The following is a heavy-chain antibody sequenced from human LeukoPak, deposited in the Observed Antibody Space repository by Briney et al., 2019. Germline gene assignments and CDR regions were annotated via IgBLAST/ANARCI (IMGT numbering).Heavy chain of an antibody. CDR2: FDPEDGET. V-gene: IGHV1-24*01. J-gene: IGHJ6*02. D-gene: IGHD4-17*01. CDR3: ATMTTVTHPYYYYYYGMDV. CDR1: GYTLTELS. Sequence: GASVKVSCKVSGYTLTELSMHWVRQAPGKGLEWMGGFDPEDGETIYAQKFQGRVTMTEDTSTDTAYMELSSLRSEDTAVYYCATMTTVTHPYYYYYYGMDVWGQGTTVTVSS.